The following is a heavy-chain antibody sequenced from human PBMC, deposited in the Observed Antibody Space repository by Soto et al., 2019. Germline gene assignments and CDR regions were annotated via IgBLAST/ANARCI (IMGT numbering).Heavy chain of an antibody. CDR2: IFSNDEK. Sequence: GSGPTLVNPTETLTLTCTVSGFSLSNARMGVSWIRQPPGKALEWLAHIFSNDEKSYSTSLKSRLTISKDTSKSQVVLTMTNMDPVDTATYYCARTYDFWSGYYTWWLDPWGQGTLVTVSS. V-gene: IGHV2-26*01. CDR1: GFSLSNARMG. CDR3: ARTYDFWSGYYTWWLDP. D-gene: IGHD3-3*01. J-gene: IGHJ5*02.